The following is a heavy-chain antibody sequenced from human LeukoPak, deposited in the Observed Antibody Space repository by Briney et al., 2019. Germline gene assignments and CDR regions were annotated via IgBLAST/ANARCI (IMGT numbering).Heavy chain of an antibody. V-gene: IGHV3-30*18. CDR2: ISYDGSNK. Sequence: GRSLRLSCAASGFTFSSYGMHWVRQAPGKGLEWVAVISYDGSNKYYADSVKGRFTISRDNSKNTLYLQMNSLRAEDTVVYYCAKGDSSSLDYWGQGTLVTVSS. J-gene: IGHJ4*02. D-gene: IGHD6-13*01. CDR1: GFTFSSYG. CDR3: AKGDSSSLDY.